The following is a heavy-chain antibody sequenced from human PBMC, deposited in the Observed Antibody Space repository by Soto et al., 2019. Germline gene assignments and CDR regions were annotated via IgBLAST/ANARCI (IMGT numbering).Heavy chain of an antibody. J-gene: IGHJ4*02. CDR3: AKDQASGQGSFDS. Sequence: GGSLRLSCATSGFTFNIYGMHWVRQAPDKGLEWVALISYDGSNQYYADSVKGRFTISRDNSKNTLFLQMNSLRADDTAVYYCAKDQASGQGSFDSWGQGTLVTVSS. V-gene: IGHV3-30*18. CDR2: ISYDGSNQ. CDR1: GFTFNIYG.